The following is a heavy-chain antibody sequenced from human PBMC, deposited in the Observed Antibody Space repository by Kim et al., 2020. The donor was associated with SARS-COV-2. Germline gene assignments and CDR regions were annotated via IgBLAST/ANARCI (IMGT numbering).Heavy chain of an antibody. V-gene: IGHV5-10-1*01. CDR3: ARSSLGYFDL. J-gene: IGHJ2*01. Sequence: YTNDRPSFQGQVTNSADKSISTAYLQWSSLKASDTAMYYCARSSLGYFDLWGRGTLVTVSS. D-gene: IGHD6-13*01. CDR2: YT.